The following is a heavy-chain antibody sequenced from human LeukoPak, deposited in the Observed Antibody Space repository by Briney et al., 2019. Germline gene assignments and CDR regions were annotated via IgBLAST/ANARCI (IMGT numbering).Heavy chain of an antibody. J-gene: IGHJ4*02. CDR1: GGSISSGGYY. CDR2: IYCSEST. D-gene: IGHD2-2*02. V-gene: IGHV4-31*03. CDR3: ARGGYCNGASCYTASSLDY. Sequence: SETLSLTCTVSGGSISSGGYYWSWLRQHPGKGLVWIGYIYCSESTYYNPSLKSRVTISVDTSKNQFSLKLSSVTAADTAVYYCARGGYCNGASCYTASSLDYWGQGTLVTVSS.